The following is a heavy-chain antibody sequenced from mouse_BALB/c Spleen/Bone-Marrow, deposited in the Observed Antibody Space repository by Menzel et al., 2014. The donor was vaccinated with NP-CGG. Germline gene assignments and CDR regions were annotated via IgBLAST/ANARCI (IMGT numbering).Heavy chain of an antibody. V-gene: IGHV7-3*02. CDR3: ARDRRYDLAWFAY. Sequence: EVQVVESGGGLVQPGGSLRLSCATSGFTFTDYYMSWVRQPPGKALEWLGFIRNKANGYTTEYSASVKGRFTISRDNSQSILCLQMNTLRAEDSATYYCARDRRYDLAWFAYWGQGTLVTVSA. J-gene: IGHJ3*01. D-gene: IGHD2-14*01. CDR1: GFTFTDYY. CDR2: IRNKANGYTT.